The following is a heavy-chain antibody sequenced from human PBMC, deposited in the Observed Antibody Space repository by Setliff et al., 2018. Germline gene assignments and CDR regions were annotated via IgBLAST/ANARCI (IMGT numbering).Heavy chain of an antibody. Sequence: PSETLSLTCAASGGTFTYYYWTWIRQSPAKGLEWIGEITHTGTTGSTKYDPSLKSRVTMSVDTSKNVFSLKLRSVTAADTSVYYCARQMSPPGMARARGFNWFDPWGQGTLVTVSS. CDR2: ITHTGTTGST. V-gene: IGHV4-34*01. D-gene: IGHD3-10*01. CDR3: ARQMSPPGMARARGFNWFDP. CDR1: GGTFTYYY. J-gene: IGHJ5*02.